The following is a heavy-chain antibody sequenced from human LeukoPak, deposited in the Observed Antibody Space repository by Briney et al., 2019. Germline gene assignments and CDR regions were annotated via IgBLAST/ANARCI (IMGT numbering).Heavy chain of an antibody. CDR3: AKDTLRFAGRGYYMDV. D-gene: IGHD3-3*01. CDR1: GFTFSSYG. CDR2: IRYDGSNK. V-gene: IGHV3-30*02. Sequence: GGSLRLSCAASGFTFSSYGMHWVRQAPGKGLEWVAFIRYDGSNKYYADSVKGRFTISRDNSKNTLYLQMNSLRAEDTAVYHCAKDTLRFAGRGYYMDVWGKGTTVTVSS. J-gene: IGHJ6*03.